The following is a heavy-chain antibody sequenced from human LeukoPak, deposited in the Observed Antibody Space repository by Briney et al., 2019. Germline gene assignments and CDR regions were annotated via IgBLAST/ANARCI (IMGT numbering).Heavy chain of an antibody. Sequence: SETLSLTCTVSGGSISSYYWSWIRQPPGKGLEWIGYIYYSGSTNYNPSLKSRVTISVDTSKNQFSLKLSSVTAADTAVYYRARVKYSSGWSPTGMDVWGQGTTVTVSS. CDR1: GGSISSYY. J-gene: IGHJ6*02. CDR3: ARVKYSSGWSPTGMDV. CDR2: IYYSGST. D-gene: IGHD6-19*01. V-gene: IGHV4-59*01.